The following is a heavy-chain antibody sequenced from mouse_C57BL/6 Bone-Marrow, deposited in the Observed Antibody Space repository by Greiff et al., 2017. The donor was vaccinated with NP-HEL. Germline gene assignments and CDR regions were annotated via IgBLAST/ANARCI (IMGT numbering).Heavy chain of an antibody. CDR1: GYAFTNYL. CDR3: ARAGYFHV. J-gene: IGHJ1*03. V-gene: IGHV1-54*01. CDR2: INPGSGGT. Sequence: VQLQQSGAELVRPGTSVKVSCKASGYAFTNYLIEWVKQRPGQGLEWIGVINPGSGGTNYNEKLKGKATLTADKSSSTAYLQLSSLKSENTAVYFCARAGYFHVWGTGTTVTVSS.